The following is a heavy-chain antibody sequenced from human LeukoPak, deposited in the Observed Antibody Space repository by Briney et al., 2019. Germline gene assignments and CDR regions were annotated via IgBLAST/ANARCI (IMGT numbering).Heavy chain of an antibody. J-gene: IGHJ5*02. CDR1: GFTFSSYA. V-gene: IGHV3-30*04. D-gene: IGHD6-13*01. Sequence: GGSLRLSCAASGFTFSSYAMHWVRQAPGKGLEWVAVISYDGSNKYYADSVKGRFTISRDNAKNSLYLQMNSLRAEDTAVYYCARDSIAANRRFRFDPWGQGTLVTVSS. CDR3: ARDSIAANRRFRFDP. CDR2: ISYDGSNK.